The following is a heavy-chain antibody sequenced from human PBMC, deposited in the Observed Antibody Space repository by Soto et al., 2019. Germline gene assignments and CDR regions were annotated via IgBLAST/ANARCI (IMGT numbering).Heavy chain of an antibody. J-gene: IGHJ6*02. CDR1: GYSFTSYW. Sequence: PGESLKISCKGSGYSFTSYWISWVRQMPGKGLEWMGRIDPSDSYTNYSPSFQGHVTISADKSISTAYLQWSSLRASDTAMYYCASPGSGYEYYYYYGMDVWGRGTTVTVSS. V-gene: IGHV5-10-1*01. D-gene: IGHD3-22*01. CDR2: IDPSDSYT. CDR3: ASPGSGYEYYYYYGMDV.